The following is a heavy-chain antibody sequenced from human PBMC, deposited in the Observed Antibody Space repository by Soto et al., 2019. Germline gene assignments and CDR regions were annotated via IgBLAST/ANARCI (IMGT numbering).Heavy chain of an antibody. D-gene: IGHD3-22*01. CDR2: IDPSDSQT. Sequence: GESLKISCKGSGYSYAGYWITWVRQKPGKGLEWMGRIDPSDSQTYYSPSFRGHVTISVTKSITTVFLQWSSLRASDTAMYYCARQIYDSDTGPNFQYYFDSWGQGTPVTVSS. CDR3: ARQIYDSDTGPNFQYYFDS. J-gene: IGHJ4*02. V-gene: IGHV5-10-1*01. CDR1: GYSYAGYW.